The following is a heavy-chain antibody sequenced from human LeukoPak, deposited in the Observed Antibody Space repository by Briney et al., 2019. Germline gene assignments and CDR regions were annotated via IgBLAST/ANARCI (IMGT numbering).Heavy chain of an antibody. D-gene: IGHD2-2*01. Sequence: GGSLRLSCAVSGFTFSSSWMHWVRQAPRKGLVWVSHIKTDGSTTAYADSVKGRFTISRDNAKNTLYLQMNSLRAEDTGVYYCARGNQQLPRSTSDYWGQGTLVTVSS. CDR3: ARGNQQLPRSTSDY. CDR1: GFTFSSSW. V-gene: IGHV3-74*01. CDR2: IKTDGSTT. J-gene: IGHJ4*02.